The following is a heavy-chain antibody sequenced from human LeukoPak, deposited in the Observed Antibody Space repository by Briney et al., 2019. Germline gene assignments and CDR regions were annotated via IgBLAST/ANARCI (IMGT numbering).Heavy chain of an antibody. V-gene: IGHV4-39*07. CDR3: ARERGWFGKSDPFDI. D-gene: IGHD3-10*01. CDR2: IYYSGST. Sequence: PSETLSLTCTVSGGSTSSSSYYWGWIRQPPGKGLEWIGSIYYSGSTYYNPSLKSRVTISVDTSKNQFSLKLSSVTAADTAVYYCARERGWFGKSDPFDIWGQGTMVTVSS. J-gene: IGHJ3*02. CDR1: GGSTSSSSYY.